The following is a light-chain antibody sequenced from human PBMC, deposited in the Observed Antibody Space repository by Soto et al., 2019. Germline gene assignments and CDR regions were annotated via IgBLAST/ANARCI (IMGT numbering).Light chain of an antibody. J-gene: IGKJ2*02. CDR3: QKFDSVPCT. Sequence: IQMTQTPSSLSAAVGDRVTITCQASQDIKNYLIWYQQKPGKAPKLLIYDASSLGTGVSSRVSGSGSGTYFTLTISSLQPEDIATYYCQKFDSVPCTFGQGTKLEIK. CDR1: QDIKNY. V-gene: IGKV1-33*01. CDR2: DAS.